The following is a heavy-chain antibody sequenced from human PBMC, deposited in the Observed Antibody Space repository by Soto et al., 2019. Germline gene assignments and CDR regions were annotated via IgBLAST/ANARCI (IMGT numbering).Heavy chain of an antibody. CDR2: IYYSGST. CDR1: GGSISSGGYY. D-gene: IGHD6-19*01. CDR3: ARGAWYSSGHDLDY. J-gene: IGHJ4*02. Sequence: SETLSLTCTVSGGSISSGGYYWSWIRQHPGKGLEWIGYIYYSGSTYYNPSLKSRVTISVDTSKNQFSLKLSSVTAADTAVYYCARGAWYSSGHDLDYWGQGTLVTVSS. V-gene: IGHV4-31*03.